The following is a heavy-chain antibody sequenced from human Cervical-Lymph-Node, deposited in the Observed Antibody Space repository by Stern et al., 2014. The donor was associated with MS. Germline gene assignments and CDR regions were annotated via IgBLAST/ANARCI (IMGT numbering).Heavy chain of an antibody. V-gene: IGHV3-11*06. CDR3: ARIGANLPPLVGGWFDP. CDR2: ISSSSSYT. D-gene: IGHD1-26*01. CDR1: GFTFSDYY. J-gene: IGHJ5*02. Sequence: DQLVESGGGLVKPGGSLRLSCAASGFTFSDYYMSWIRQAPGKGLEWVSYISSSSSYTNYADSVKGRFTISRDNAKNSLYLQMNSLRAEDTAVYYCARIGANLPPLVGGWFDPWGQGTLVTVSS.